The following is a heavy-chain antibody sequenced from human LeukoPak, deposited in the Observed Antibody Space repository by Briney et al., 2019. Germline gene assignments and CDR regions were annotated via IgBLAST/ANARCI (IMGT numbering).Heavy chain of an antibody. Sequence: SETLSLTCTVSGGSVSDYYWSWIRQPPGKGLEWIGYIYYSGNTNYNPSLKSRVTISLDTSENQFSLILSSVTAADPAVYYCAGSSSSWYLDYYYYGLDVWGQGTTVTVSS. V-gene: IGHV4-59*08. J-gene: IGHJ6*02. CDR2: IYYSGNT. D-gene: IGHD6-13*01. CDR3: AGSSSSWYLDYYYYGLDV. CDR1: GGSVSDYY.